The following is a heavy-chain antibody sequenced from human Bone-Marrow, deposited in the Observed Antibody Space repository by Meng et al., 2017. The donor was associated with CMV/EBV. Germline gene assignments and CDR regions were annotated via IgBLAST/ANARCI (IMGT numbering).Heavy chain of an antibody. CDR2: ISWNSGSI. V-gene: IGHV3-9*01. J-gene: IGHJ6*02. Sequence: SLKISCAASGFTFDDYAMHWVRQAPGKGLEWVSGISWNSGSIGYADSVKGRFTISRDNAKNSLYLQMNSLRAEDTAVYYCARVGDRYYYYYGMDVWGQGTTVTVSS. CDR3: ARVGDRYYYYYGMDV. CDR1: GFTFDDYA. D-gene: IGHD3-16*01.